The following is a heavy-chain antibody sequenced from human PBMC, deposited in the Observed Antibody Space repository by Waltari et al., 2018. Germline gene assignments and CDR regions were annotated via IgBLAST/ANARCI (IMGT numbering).Heavy chain of an antibody. CDR3: ARGGGGDWEWFDP. D-gene: IGHD2-21*02. CDR1: GGSISSYY. CDR2: IYYTGST. V-gene: IGHV4-59*01. Sequence: QVQLQESGPSLVKPSETLSLICSVSGGSISSYYWSWLRQPHGKGLDWIGYIYYTGSTNVNPSLKSRVTMSVDTSKNQFSLKLSSVTAADTAFYYCARGGGGDWEWFDPGGQGTLVTVSS. J-gene: IGHJ5*02.